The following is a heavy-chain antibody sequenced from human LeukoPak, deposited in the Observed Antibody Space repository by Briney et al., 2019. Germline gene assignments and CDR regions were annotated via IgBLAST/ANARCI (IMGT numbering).Heavy chain of an antibody. V-gene: IGHV3-43*02. Sequence: GGSLRLSCAASGFTFGGYAMHWVRQAPGKGLEWVSVITGDGGSTFYGDLVKGRFTISRDNNRNSLYLQVNSLRSEDTAFYYCARPSRNGELAYWGQGTLVTVAS. J-gene: IGHJ4*02. CDR2: ITGDGGST. CDR1: GFTFGGYA. D-gene: IGHD1-1*01. CDR3: ARPSRNGELAY.